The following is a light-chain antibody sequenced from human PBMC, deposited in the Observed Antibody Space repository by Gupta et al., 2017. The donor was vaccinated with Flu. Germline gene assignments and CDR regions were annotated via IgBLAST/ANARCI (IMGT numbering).Light chain of an antibody. CDR3: HQYKTSPYT. CDR1: ESINNNL. Sequence: ATLSVSPGETITLSCRAGESINNNLFVWYQQQLGQAPRVLIYGTSKRAPGIPDRFSGGGSGTDFTLTIDRLEPEDCAWYYWHQYKTSPYTFGQGTKLEIK. V-gene: IGKV3-20*01. CDR2: GTS. J-gene: IGKJ2*01.